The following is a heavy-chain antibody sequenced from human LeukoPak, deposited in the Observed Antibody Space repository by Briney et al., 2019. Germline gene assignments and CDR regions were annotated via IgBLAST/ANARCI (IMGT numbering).Heavy chain of an antibody. CDR2: ISSFSGTI. V-gene: IGHV3-48*01. D-gene: IGHD3-22*01. CDR1: GITFSSYS. J-gene: IGHJ4*02. Sequence: GGSLRLSCVASGITFSSYSMNWVRQAPGKGLEWVSYISSFSGTINYADSVKGRFTISRDNAKNSLYLQMNSLRAEDTAVYYCARDLMGDSSGYLDDYWGQGTLVTVSS. CDR3: ARDLMGDSSGYLDDY.